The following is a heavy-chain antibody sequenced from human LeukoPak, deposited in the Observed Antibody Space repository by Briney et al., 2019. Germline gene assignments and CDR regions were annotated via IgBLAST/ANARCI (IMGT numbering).Heavy chain of an antibody. V-gene: IGHV3-30*18. J-gene: IGHJ6*02. Sequence: GGSLRLSCAASGFTFSSYGMHWVRQAPGKGLEWVAVISCDGSNKYYADSVKGRFTISRDNSKNTLYLQMNSLRAEDTAVYYCAKDGMVRGAWGYYYYGMDVWGQGTTVTVSS. CDR2: ISCDGSNK. CDR3: AKDGMVRGAWGYYYYGMDV. CDR1: GFTFSSYG. D-gene: IGHD3-10*01.